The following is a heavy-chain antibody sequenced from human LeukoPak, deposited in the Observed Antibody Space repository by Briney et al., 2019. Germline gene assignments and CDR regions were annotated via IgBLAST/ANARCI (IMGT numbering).Heavy chain of an antibody. CDR1: GFTFSSYS. V-gene: IGHV3-48*04. J-gene: IGHJ6*02. D-gene: IGHD1-26*01. Sequence: PGGSLRLSCAASGFTFSSYSMNWVRQAPGKGLEWVSYISLSGSTIYYSDSVKGRFTISRDNPKNSLYLQMNSLRAEDTAVYYCARDGMRGMDVWGQGTTVTVSS. CDR3: ARDGMRGMDV. CDR2: ISLSGSTI.